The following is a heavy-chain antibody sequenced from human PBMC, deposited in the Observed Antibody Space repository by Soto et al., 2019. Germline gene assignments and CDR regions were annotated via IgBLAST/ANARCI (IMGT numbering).Heavy chain of an antibody. D-gene: IGHD4-4*01. CDR2: IGHSGSA. CDR3: ERGGNCIVYSCPLGYNYGMDV. Sequence: SETLSLTCAVYGLSFSGYYWTWIRQPPGKGLEWVGEIGHSGSATYSPSLKSRVTISVDTSKNQFSLWLSSVTAAHTAVYYCERGGNCIVYSCPLGYNYGMDVWGQGTTVTVSS. J-gene: IGHJ6*02. CDR1: GLSFSGYY. V-gene: IGHV4-34*01.